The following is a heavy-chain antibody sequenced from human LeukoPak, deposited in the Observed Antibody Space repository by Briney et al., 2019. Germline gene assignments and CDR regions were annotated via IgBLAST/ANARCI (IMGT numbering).Heavy chain of an antibody. V-gene: IGHV3-21*06. CDR1: GFIFSDYS. CDR2: ISLTSSYI. CDR3: ARTPGISAGNGY. J-gene: IGHJ4*02. Sequence: GGSLRLSCEASGFIFSDYSMNWVRQAPGKGLEWVSSISLTSSYIYYADSVKGRFTVSRDNAKNLMYLQMNSLRAEDTAFYYCARTPGISAGNGYWGQGTLVTVSS. D-gene: IGHD6-13*01.